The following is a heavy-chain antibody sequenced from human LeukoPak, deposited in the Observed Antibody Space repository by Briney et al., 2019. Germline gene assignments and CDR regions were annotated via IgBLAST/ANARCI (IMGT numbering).Heavy chain of an antibody. D-gene: IGHD2-2*01. CDR1: GGTFSSYA. Sequence: SVKVSCKASGGTFSSYAISWVRQAPGQGREWRGGIIPIFGTAKYAQKFPGRVTITADESTSTAYVELSSLTSEDTAVYYCARDLSVVVPAAMESGLGFDPWGKGTLVTVSS. CDR2: IIPIFGTA. V-gene: IGHV1-69*13. J-gene: IGHJ5*02. CDR3: ARDLSVVVPAAMESGLGFDP.